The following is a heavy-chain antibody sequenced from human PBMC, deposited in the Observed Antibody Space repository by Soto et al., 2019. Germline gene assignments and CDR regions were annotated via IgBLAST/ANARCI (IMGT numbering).Heavy chain of an antibody. CDR3: TAGNDILTGYSQPYYFDY. CDR2: IKSKTDGGTT. J-gene: IGHJ4*02. V-gene: IGHV3-15*07. CDR1: GFTFSNAW. D-gene: IGHD3-9*01. Sequence: GGSLRLSCAASGFTFSNAWMNWVRQAPGKGLEWVGRIKSKTDGGTTDYAAPGKGSFTISRDDSKNKLYLQMNSLKTVDPAVYYCTAGNDILTGYSQPYYFDYWGQGTLVTVSS.